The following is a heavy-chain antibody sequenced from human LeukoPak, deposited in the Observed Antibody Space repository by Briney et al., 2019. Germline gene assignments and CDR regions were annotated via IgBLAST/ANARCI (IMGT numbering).Heavy chain of an antibody. CDR2: INHSGST. CDR1: GGSFSGYY. Sequence: SETLSLTCAVYGGSFSGYYWSWIRQPPGKGLEWIGEINHSGSTNYNPSLKSRVTISVDTSKNQFSLKLSSVTAADTAVYYCARTLFFDYWGQGTLVTVSS. V-gene: IGHV4-34*01. CDR3: ARTLFFDY. J-gene: IGHJ4*02.